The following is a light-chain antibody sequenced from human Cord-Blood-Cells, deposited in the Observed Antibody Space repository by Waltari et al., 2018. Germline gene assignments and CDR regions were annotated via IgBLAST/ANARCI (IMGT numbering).Light chain of an antibody. CDR3: SSYTSSRV. J-gene: IGLJ1*01. Sequence: QSALTQPASVSGSPGQSITISCTGTRSDVGGYNYVSWYQHHPGKAPKLMIYDVSNRPSGVSNRFSGSKSGNTASLTISGLQAEDEADYYCSSYTSSRVFGTGTKVTVL. CDR1: RSDVGGYNY. V-gene: IGLV2-14*03. CDR2: DVS.